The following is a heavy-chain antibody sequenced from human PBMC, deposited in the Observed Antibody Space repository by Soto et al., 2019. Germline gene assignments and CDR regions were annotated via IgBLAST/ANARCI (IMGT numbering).Heavy chain of an antibody. V-gene: IGHV3-9*01. Sequence: EVPLVESGGGLVQPGRSLRLSCAASGFTFDDYAMHWVRQRPGKGLEWVSGISWNSNYIGYADSVKGRFTISRDNAKNSLDLQMNSLRAEDTALYYCAKDDYGDFVGRTRGVDYWGQGTLVTVSS. CDR2: ISWNSNYI. J-gene: IGHJ4*02. CDR1: GFTFDDYA. D-gene: IGHD4-17*01. CDR3: AKDDYGDFVGRTRGVDY.